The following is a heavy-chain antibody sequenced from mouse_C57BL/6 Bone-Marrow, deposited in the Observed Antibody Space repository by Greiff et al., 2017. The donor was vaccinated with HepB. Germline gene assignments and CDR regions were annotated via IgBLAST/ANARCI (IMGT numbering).Heavy chain of an antibody. V-gene: IGHV1-69*01. CDR2: IDPSDSYT. Sequence: VQLQQPGAELVMPGASVKLSCKASGYTFTSYWMHWVKQRPGQGLEWIGEIDPSDSYTNYNQKFKGKSTLTVDKSSSTAYMQLSSLTSEDSAVYYCARSKGYWYVDVWGTGTTVTVSS. J-gene: IGHJ1*03. CDR3: ARSKGYWYVDV. CDR1: GYTFTSYW.